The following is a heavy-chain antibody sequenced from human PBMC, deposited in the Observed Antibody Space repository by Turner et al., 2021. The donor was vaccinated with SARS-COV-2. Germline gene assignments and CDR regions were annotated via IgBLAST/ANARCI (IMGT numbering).Heavy chain of an antibody. D-gene: IGHD1-20*01. CDR2: ISSSRSYI. Sequence: EMQLVESGGGLVKPGGSLRLSCAASGFTFSSYNMNWVRQAPGKGLEGVSSISSSRSYIYYADSGKGRFTISRDNAKNSLYLQMNSLRAEDTAVYYCARDRIVRNWNDVPKPTYGMDVWGQGTTVTVSS. CDR1: GFTFSSYN. CDR3: ARDRIVRNWNDVPKPTYGMDV. V-gene: IGHV3-21*01. J-gene: IGHJ6*02.